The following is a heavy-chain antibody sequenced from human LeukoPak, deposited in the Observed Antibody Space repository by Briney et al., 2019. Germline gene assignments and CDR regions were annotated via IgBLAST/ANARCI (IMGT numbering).Heavy chain of an antibody. J-gene: IGHJ4*02. Sequence: PGGSLRLSCEASGFTFSGCYMTWIRQAPGKGLEWVANIKQDGSEKYYVDSVKGRFTISRDNAKNSLYLQMNSLRAEDTAVYYCARDPLGSGYTMNYWGQGTLVTVSS. CDR3: ARDPLGSGYTMNY. D-gene: IGHD5-12*01. V-gene: IGHV3-7*01. CDR1: GFTFSGCY. CDR2: IKQDGSEK.